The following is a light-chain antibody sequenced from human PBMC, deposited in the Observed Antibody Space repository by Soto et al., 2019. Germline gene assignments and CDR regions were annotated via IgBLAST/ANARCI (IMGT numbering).Light chain of an antibody. Sequence: IEVTQSPSSLAASLGDRVTITCRASQTIGTYVNWYRQKSGAAPELLIYDASTLQSGVPSRFRGGASGTDFTLTISSLQLDDFATYYCQQSYNTPLTFXQGTKVDI. CDR3: QQSYNTPLT. CDR2: DAS. CDR1: QTIGTY. J-gene: IGKJ1*01. V-gene: IGKV1-39*01.